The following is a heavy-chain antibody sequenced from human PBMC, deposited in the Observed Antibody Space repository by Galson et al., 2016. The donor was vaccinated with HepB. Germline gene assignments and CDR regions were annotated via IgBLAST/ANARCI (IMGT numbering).Heavy chain of an antibody. CDR1: GFTFSTYA. D-gene: IGHD3-10*01. V-gene: IGHV3-48*04. CDR3: TKQLAT. Sequence: SLRLSCAASGFTFSTYAMNWVRQAPGKGLEWVSYISSTTNTIYYADSVKGRFTISRDNAKNSLYRQTNSLSSEDTAVYYCTKQLATWGQGTLATVSS. J-gene: IGHJ5*02. CDR2: ISSTTNTI.